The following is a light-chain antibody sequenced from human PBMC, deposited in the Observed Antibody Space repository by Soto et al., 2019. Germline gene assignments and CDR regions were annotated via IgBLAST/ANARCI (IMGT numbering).Light chain of an antibody. Sequence: QSVLTQPPSASGTPGQGVTIFFSGSSSNNGSNTVNWYQRLPGTAPKLLIFSNNQRPSGVPDRFSGSKSGTSASLAISGLQSEDEADYYCAAWDDSPNGRVFGGGTKLTVL. J-gene: IGLJ2*01. CDR2: SNN. V-gene: IGLV1-44*01. CDR1: SSNNGSNT. CDR3: AAWDDSPNGRV.